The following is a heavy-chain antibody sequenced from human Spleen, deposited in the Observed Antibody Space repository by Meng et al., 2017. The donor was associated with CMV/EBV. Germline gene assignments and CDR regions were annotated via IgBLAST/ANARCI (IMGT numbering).Heavy chain of an antibody. CDR1: AVTFTSYY. CDR3: ARDQDNMGYSDY. J-gene: IGHJ4*02. CDR2: SNPRGGST. Sequence: KASAVTFTSYYQHGGRQAPGQGLEWMGRSNPRGGSTTDAQKFQDRITMTRDTSTSTVHMELSSLRSEDTAVYYCARDQDNMGYSDYWGQGTLVTVSS. D-gene: IGHD2/OR15-2a*01. V-gene: IGHV1-46*01.